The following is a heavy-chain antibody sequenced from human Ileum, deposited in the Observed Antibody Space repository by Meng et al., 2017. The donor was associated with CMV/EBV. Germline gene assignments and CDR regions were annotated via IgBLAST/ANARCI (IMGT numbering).Heavy chain of an antibody. Sequence: GESLKISCTAPEFTFTNAWMTWVRQAPGKGLEWVGRIKRISDGGTTDYAAPVKGRFTISKDYSKTTVYLQMNSLKTEDTAVYYCTTDSGAYWGQGTLVTVSS. V-gene: IGHV3-15*01. CDR1: EFTFTNAW. D-gene: IGHD6-19*01. J-gene: IGHJ4*02. CDR2: IKRISDGGTT. CDR3: TTDSGAY.